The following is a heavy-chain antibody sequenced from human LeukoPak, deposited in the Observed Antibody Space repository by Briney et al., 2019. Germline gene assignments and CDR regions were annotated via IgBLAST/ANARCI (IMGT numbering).Heavy chain of an antibody. CDR1: GFTFSSYG. D-gene: IGHD6-19*01. CDR2: ISYDGSNK. CDR3: AKDGAVAGPEYYFDY. J-gene: IGHJ4*02. V-gene: IGHV3-30*18. Sequence: QSGGSLRLSCAASGFTFSSYGMHWVRQAPGKGLEWVAVISYDGSNKYYADSVKGRFTISRDNSKNTLYLQMNSLRAEDTAVYYCAKDGAVAGPEYYFDYWGQGTLSPSPQ.